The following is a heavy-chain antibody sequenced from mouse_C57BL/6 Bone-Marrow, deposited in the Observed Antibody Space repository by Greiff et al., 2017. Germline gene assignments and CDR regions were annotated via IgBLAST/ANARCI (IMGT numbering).Heavy chain of an antibody. CDR2: IDPSDSYT. J-gene: IGHJ2*01. CDR3: ARWPPFDY. CDR1: GYTFTSYW. V-gene: IGHV1-59*01. Sequence: VQLQQSGAELVRPGTSVKLSCKASGYTFTSYWMHWVKQRPGQGLEWIGVIDPSDSYTNYNQKFKGKATLTVDTSSSTAYMQLSSLTSEDSAVYYCARWPPFDYWGQGTTLTVSS.